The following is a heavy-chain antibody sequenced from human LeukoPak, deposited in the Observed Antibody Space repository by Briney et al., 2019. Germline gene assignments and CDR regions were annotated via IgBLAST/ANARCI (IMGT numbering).Heavy chain of an antibody. CDR3: AKSSPFGTTWYGAIDV. Sequence: PGGSLRLSCAASGFTLSAYAMSWVRQPPGKGLEWVSAFSGNGATAYYADSVRGRFTISRDNSKNTLFLQMDSLGADDTAVYYCAKSSPFGTTWYGAIDVWGHGTTVTVSS. J-gene: IGHJ6*02. V-gene: IGHV3-23*01. CDR1: GFTLSAYA. CDR2: FSGNGATA. D-gene: IGHD6-13*01.